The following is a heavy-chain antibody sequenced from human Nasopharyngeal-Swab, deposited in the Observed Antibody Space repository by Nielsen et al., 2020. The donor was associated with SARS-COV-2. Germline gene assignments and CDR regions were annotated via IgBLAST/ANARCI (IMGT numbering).Heavy chain of an antibody. Sequence: GGSLRLSCAASGFTFSSYEMNWVRQAPGKGLEWVSYISSSGSTIYYADSVKGRFTISRDNAKNSLYLQMNSLRAEDTAVYYCARAWSCDSSGCYFDYWGQGTLVTVSS. CDR1: GFTFSSYE. J-gene: IGHJ4*02. D-gene: IGHD3-22*01. V-gene: IGHV3-48*03. CDR3: ARAWSCDSSGCYFDY. CDR2: ISSSGSTI.